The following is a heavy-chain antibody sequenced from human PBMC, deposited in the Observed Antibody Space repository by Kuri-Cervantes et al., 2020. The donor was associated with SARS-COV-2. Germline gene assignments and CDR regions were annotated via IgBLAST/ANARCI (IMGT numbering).Heavy chain of an antibody. CDR2: ISSSSSYI. V-gene: IGHV3-21*04. Sequence: GESLKISCAASGFTFSSYSMNWVRQAPGKGLEWVSSISSSSSYIYYADSVKGRFTISRDNSKNTLYMQMNSLRAEDTAVYYCAKDLAGYYPTNSDYWGQGTLVTVSS. CDR3: AKDLAGYYPTNSDY. D-gene: IGHD3-22*01. J-gene: IGHJ4*02. CDR1: GFTFSSYS.